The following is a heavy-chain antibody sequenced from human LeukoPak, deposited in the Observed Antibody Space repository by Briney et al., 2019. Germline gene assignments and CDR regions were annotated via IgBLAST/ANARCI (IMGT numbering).Heavy chain of an antibody. CDR3: AKDGPGYHFDY. J-gene: IGHJ4*02. Sequence: GGSLRLSCAASGFTFSSYGMHWVRQAPGKGLEWVADIWFDGKNEHFADSVKGRFTISRDNSKNTMYLQINSLRAEDTAVYYCAKDGPGYHFDYWGQGTLVTVSS. CDR2: IWFDGKNE. CDR1: GFTFSSYG. V-gene: IGHV3-33*06. D-gene: IGHD6-25*01.